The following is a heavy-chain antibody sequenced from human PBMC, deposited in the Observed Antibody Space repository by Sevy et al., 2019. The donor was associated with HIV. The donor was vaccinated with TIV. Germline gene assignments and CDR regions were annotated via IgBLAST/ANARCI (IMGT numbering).Heavy chain of an antibody. Sequence: ASVKVSCKASGYTFTSYGISWVRQAPGQGLEWMGWISAYNGNTNYPQKLQGRVTMSTDTSTSTAYMELRSLRSDDTAVYYCAREDDFWSGYSYSDYWGQGTLVTVSS. V-gene: IGHV1-18*01. D-gene: IGHD3-3*01. CDR1: GYTFTSYG. CDR2: ISAYNGNT. J-gene: IGHJ4*02. CDR3: AREDDFWSGYSYSDY.